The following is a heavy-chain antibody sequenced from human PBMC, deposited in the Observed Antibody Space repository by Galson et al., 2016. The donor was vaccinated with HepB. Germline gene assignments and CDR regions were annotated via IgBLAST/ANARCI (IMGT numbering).Heavy chain of an antibody. J-gene: IGHJ6*03. CDR2: IYPGDSET. D-gene: IGHD3-16*01. Sequence: QSGAEVKKPGESLRISCKGSGYSFTSYWISWVRQMPGKGLEWMGNIYPGDSETRYSPSFQGQVTISADRSTRTAYLQWNRLKASDSAMYYCARLWAITWSRAPHYYYMDIWGKGTTVTVSS. CDR1: GYSFTSYW. V-gene: IGHV5-51*01. CDR3: ARLWAITWSRAPHYYYMDI.